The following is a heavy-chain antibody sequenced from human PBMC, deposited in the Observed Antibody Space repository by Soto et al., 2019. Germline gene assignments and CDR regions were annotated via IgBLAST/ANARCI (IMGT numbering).Heavy chain of an antibody. J-gene: IGHJ4*02. CDR1: GFTFSSYW. D-gene: IGHD6-19*01. V-gene: IGHV3-74*01. CDR3: VRGEGGWETY. Sequence: EVQLMESGGGLVQPGGSLRLSCAASGFTFSSYWVHWFRQAPGKGLVWVSRINSDGSSTTYPDSVKGRFTISRDKAKDTLYLQMNSLRAEDTAVYYCVRGEGGWETYWGQGTLVTVSS. CDR2: INSDGSST.